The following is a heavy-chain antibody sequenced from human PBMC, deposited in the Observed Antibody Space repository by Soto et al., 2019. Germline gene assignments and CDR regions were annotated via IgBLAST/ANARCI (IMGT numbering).Heavy chain of an antibody. Sequence: QVQLVQSGAEVKKPGASVKVSCKASGYTFTSYDINWVRQATGQGLEWMGWMNPNSGNTGYAQKFQGRVTMARNTPMRTGYVGVSSLRSEDTAVYYCARGGGIDYDFWSGYPTNYYMDVWGKGTTVTVSS. CDR1: GYTFTSYD. V-gene: IGHV1-8*01. D-gene: IGHD3-3*01. J-gene: IGHJ6*03. CDR3: ARGGGIDYDFWSGYPTNYYMDV. CDR2: MNPNSGNT.